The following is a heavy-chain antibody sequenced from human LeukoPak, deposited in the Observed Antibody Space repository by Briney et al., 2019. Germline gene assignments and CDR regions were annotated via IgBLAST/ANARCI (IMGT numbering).Heavy chain of an antibody. V-gene: IGHV4-4*07. Sequence: SETLSLTCTVSGGSISPYYWSWIRQSAGKGLQWIGRIHYTGTTVYYPSLKSRLTMTVATSKNQFSLKLNSLTAADTAVYYCARAKYCTDGVCYAQGLGYYYLDVWGKGTAVTVSS. CDR3: ARAKYCTDGVCYAQGLGYYYLDV. D-gene: IGHD2-8*01. CDR2: IHYTGTT. J-gene: IGHJ6*03. CDR1: GGSISPYY.